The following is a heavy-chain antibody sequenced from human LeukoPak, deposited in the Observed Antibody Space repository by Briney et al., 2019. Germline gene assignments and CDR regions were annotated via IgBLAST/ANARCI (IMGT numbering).Heavy chain of an antibody. Sequence: GRSLRLSCAASGSTFSNYGMHWVRQAPGKGLEWVAIIWYDGSNKYYADSVKGRFTISRDNSKNTLYLQMNSLRAEDTAVYYCARDGGYGGNPNDAFDMWGQGTMVTVSS. CDR2: IWYDGSNK. D-gene: IGHD4-23*01. J-gene: IGHJ3*02. CDR1: GSTFSNYG. CDR3: ARDGGYGGNPNDAFDM. V-gene: IGHV3-33*01.